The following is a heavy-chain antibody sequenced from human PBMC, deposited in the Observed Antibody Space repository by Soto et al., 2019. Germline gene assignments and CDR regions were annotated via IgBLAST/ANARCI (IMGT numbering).Heavy chain of an antibody. J-gene: IGHJ6*02. V-gene: IGHV1-2*04. CDR3: ARSGNTGYYGMDV. Sequence: GASVKVSCKASGYTFTGYYMHWVRQAPGQWLEWMGWINPNSGGTNYAQKFQGWVTMTRDTSISTAYMELSRLRSDDTAVYYCARSGNTGYYGMDVWGQGTTVTVSS. CDR1: GYTFTGYY. CDR2: INPNSGGT. D-gene: IGHD5-18*01.